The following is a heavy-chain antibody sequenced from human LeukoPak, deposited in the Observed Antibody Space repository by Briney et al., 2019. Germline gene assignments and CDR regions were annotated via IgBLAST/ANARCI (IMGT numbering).Heavy chain of an antibody. CDR2: IKQDGSEK. Sequence: PGGSLRLSCAASGFTFSSYWMSWVRQAPGKGLEWVANIKQDGSEKYYVDSVKGRFTISRDKAKNSVYLQMNSLRVDDTAVYYCARDPTPTQLWFRGTFDFWGQGALVTVSS. CDR3: ARDPTPTQLWFRGTFDF. CDR1: GFTFSSYW. D-gene: IGHD5-18*01. J-gene: IGHJ4*02. V-gene: IGHV3-7*01.